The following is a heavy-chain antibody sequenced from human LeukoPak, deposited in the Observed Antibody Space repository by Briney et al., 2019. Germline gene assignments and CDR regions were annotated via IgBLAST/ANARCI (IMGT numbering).Heavy chain of an antibody. Sequence: GGSLRLSCAASGFTFDDYAMHWVRQAPGKGLEWVSLISGDGGSTYYADSVKGRFTISRDKSKNSLYLQMNSLRTEDTALYYCAKSDLWFGELLSAISFDYWGQGTLVTASS. D-gene: IGHD3-10*01. J-gene: IGHJ4*02. CDR2: ISGDGGST. CDR1: GFTFDDYA. CDR3: AKSDLWFGELLSAISFDY. V-gene: IGHV3-43*02.